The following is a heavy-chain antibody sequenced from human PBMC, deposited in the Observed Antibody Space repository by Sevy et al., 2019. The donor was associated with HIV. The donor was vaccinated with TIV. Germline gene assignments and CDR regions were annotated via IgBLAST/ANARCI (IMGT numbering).Heavy chain of an antibody. J-gene: IGHJ5*02. Sequence: ASVKVSCKASGYTFTGYYMHWVRQAPGQGLEWMGWINPNSGGTKYAQKFQGRVTMTRDTSISTAYMELSRLRSGDTAVYYCAKERVYCSGGTCKPGGWFDPWGQGTLVTVSS. D-gene: IGHD2-15*01. CDR1: GYTFTGYY. V-gene: IGHV1-2*02. CDR3: AKERVYCSGGTCKPGGWFDP. CDR2: INPNSGGT.